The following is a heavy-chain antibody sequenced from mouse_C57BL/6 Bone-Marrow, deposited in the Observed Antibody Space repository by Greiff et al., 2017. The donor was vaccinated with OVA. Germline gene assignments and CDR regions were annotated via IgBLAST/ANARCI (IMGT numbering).Heavy chain of an antibody. CDR3: ARAGTAPWFAY. J-gene: IGHJ3*01. CDR1: GYTFTSYW. D-gene: IGHD3-3*01. V-gene: IGHV1-55*01. CDR2: IYPGSGST. Sequence: VQLQQPGAELVKPGASVKMSCKASGYTFTSYWITWVKQRPGQGLEWIGDIYPGSGSTNYNEKFKSKATLTVDISSSTAYMQLSSLTSEDSAVYYCARAGTAPWFAYWGQGTLVTVSA.